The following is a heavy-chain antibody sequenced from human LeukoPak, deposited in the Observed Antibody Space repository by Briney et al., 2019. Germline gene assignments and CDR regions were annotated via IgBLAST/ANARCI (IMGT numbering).Heavy chain of an antibody. CDR2: ISSSSSYM. D-gene: IGHD3-10*01. Sequence: GGSLRLSCAASGFTFSSYSMNWVRQAPGKGLEWVSSISSSSSYMYYADSVKGRFTISRDNAKNSLYLQMNSLRAEDTAVYYCARDSMVRGVISYYYYMDVWGKGTTVTISS. J-gene: IGHJ6*03. CDR3: ARDSMVRGVISYYYYMDV. CDR1: GFTFSSYS. V-gene: IGHV3-21*01.